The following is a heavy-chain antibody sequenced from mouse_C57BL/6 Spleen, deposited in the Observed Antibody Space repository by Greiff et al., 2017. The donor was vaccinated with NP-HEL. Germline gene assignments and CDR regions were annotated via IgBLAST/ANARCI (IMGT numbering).Heavy chain of an antibody. J-gene: IGHJ4*01. CDR3: ARDYYGSRAMDY. V-gene: IGHV1-80*01. CDR2: IYPGDGDT. Sequence: VQLQQSGAELVKPGASVKISCKASGYAFSSYWMNWVKQRPGKGLEWIGQIYPGDGDTNYNGKFKGKATLTADKSSSTAYMQLSSLTSEDSAVYFCARDYYGSRAMDYWGQGTSVTVSS. D-gene: IGHD1-1*01. CDR1: GYAFSSYW.